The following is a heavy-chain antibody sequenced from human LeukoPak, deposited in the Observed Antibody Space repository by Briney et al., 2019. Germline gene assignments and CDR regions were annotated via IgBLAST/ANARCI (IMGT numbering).Heavy chain of an antibody. D-gene: IGHD3-3*01. CDR2: ISWNSAGK. CDR1: GFTFHEYA. V-gene: IGHV3-9*01. J-gene: IGHJ4*02. Sequence: GRSLRLSCVASGFTFHEYAMHWVRQAPGKGLEWVAGISWNSAGKDFADSVKGRFTISRDNGKNSLYLQMNSLRAEDTAVYYCARDRDDFWSGYYDHYWGQGTLVTVSS. CDR3: ARDRDDFWSGYYDHY.